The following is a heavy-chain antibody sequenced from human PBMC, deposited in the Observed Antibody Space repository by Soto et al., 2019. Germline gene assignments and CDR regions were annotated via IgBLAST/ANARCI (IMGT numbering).Heavy chain of an antibody. Sequence: SVKVSCKASGGTFSSYTISWVRQAPGQGLEWMGRIIPILGIANYAQKFQGRVTITADKSTSTAYMELSSLRSEDTAVYYCARASGYCSGGSCYLPFDYWGQGTLVTVSS. D-gene: IGHD2-15*01. CDR3: ARASGYCSGGSCYLPFDY. CDR1: GGTFSSYT. CDR2: IIPILGIA. J-gene: IGHJ4*02. V-gene: IGHV1-69*02.